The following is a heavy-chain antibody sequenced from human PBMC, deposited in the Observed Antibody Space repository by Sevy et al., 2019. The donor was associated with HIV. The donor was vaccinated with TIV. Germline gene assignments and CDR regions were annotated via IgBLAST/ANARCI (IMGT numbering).Heavy chain of an antibody. Sequence: ASVQVSCKVSGYTLSQISMHWLRQAPGKGLEWMGSFDPEDGETIYEQKLQARGTMTEETSTDTAYMELSSLRSDDTAAYYCATTKDYYDSSGSPFDSWGQGTLVTVSS. CDR3: ATTKDYYDSSGSPFDS. D-gene: IGHD3-22*01. CDR2: FDPEDGET. V-gene: IGHV1-24*01. CDR1: GYTLSQIS. J-gene: IGHJ4*02.